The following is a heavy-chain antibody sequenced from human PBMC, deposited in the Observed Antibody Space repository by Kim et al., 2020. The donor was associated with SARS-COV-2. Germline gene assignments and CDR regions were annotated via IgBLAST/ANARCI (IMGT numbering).Heavy chain of an antibody. CDR2: ISSSGSTI. D-gene: IGHD3-3*01. CDR3: ARDQRITIFGVGYYYYGMDV. CDR1: GFTFSDYY. Sequence: GGSLRLSCAASGFTFSDYYMSWIRQAPGKGLEWVSYISSSGSTIYYADSVKGRFTISRDNAKNSLYLQMNSLRVEDTAVYYCARDQRITIFGVGYYYYGMDVWGKGTTVTVSS. J-gene: IGHJ6*04. V-gene: IGHV3-11*01.